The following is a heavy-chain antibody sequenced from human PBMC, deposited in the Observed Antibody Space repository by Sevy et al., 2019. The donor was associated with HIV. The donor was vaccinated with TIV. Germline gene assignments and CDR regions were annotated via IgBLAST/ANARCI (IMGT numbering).Heavy chain of an antibody. CDR1: GFTFSSYW. D-gene: IGHD6-13*01. CDR3: GRVPVAAAGTGIDN. CDR2: IYVDGRTA. Sequence: GGSLRLSCAASGFTFSSYWMHWVRQAPGKGLVWLSRIYVDGRTASYADSVKGRFAISRDNAKNTLYLQMNSLRDEDTAVYYCGRVPVAAAGTGIDNWGQGTLVTVSS. J-gene: IGHJ4*02. V-gene: IGHV3-74*01.